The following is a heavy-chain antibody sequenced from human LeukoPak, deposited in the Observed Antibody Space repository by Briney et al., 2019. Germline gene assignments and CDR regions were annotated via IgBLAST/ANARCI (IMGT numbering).Heavy chain of an antibody. CDR2: IDPSDSYT. J-gene: IGHJ3*02. D-gene: IGHD3-3*01. CDR1: GYSFTSYW. Sequence: HGESLKISCKGSGYSFTSYWISWVRQMPGKGLEWMGRIDPSDSYTNYSPSFQGHVTISADKSISTAYLQWSSLKASDTAMYYCARRQIGRFLEWSNAFDIWGQGTMVTVSS. CDR3: ARRQIGRFLEWSNAFDI. V-gene: IGHV5-10-1*01.